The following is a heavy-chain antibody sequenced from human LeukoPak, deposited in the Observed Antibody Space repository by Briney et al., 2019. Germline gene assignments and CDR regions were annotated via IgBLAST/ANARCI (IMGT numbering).Heavy chain of an antibody. CDR2: IIPIFGTA. Sequence: GASVKVSCKASGGTFSSYAISWVRQAPGQGLEWMGGIIPIFGTANYAQKFQGRVTIITDESTSTAYMELSSLRSEDTAVYYCARDKVHCTNGVCYTVGFDYWGQGTLVTVSS. CDR3: ARDKVHCTNGVCYTVGFDY. J-gene: IGHJ4*02. D-gene: IGHD2-8*01. V-gene: IGHV1-69*05. CDR1: GGTFSSYA.